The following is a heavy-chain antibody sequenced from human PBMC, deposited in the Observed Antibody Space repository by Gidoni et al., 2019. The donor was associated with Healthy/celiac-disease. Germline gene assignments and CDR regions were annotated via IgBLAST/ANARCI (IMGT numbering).Heavy chain of an antibody. Sequence: QVQLQQWGAGLLKPSETLSLTCAVYGGSFSGYSWSWIRLPPGKGLAWIGEINPSGSTNYNPSLKSRVTISVDTSKNQFSLKLSSVTAADTAVYYCARGRAYYVWKQGGDYWGQGTLVTVSS. CDR1: GGSFSGYS. D-gene: IGHD3-16*01. CDR2: INPSGST. CDR3: ARGRAYYVWKQGGDY. J-gene: IGHJ4*02. V-gene: IGHV4-34*01.